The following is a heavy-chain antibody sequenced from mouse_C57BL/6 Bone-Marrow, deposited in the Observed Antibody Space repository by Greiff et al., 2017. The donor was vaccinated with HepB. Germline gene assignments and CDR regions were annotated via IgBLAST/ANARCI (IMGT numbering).Heavy chain of an antibody. CDR3: AREGTMVTTPAWFAY. D-gene: IGHD2-2*01. CDR1: GYTFTSYG. Sequence: QVQLQQSGAELARPGASVKLSCKASGYTFTSYGISWVKQRTGQGLEWIGEIYPRSGNTYYNEKFKGKATLTADKSSSTAYMELRSLTSEDSAVYFCAREGTMVTTPAWFAYWGQGTLVTVSA. CDR2: IYPRSGNT. V-gene: IGHV1-81*01. J-gene: IGHJ3*01.